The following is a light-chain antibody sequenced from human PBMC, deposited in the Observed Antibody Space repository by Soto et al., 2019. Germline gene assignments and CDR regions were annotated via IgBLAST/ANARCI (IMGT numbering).Light chain of an antibody. Sequence: EIVLTQSPGTLSLSPGEGATLSCRASQSVSSTYLAWYQQKRGQAPRLLIYGASSRATGIPDRFSGSGSGTDFTLTISRLEPEDFALYYCQQHGGSLTFGGGTKVDIK. CDR2: GAS. V-gene: IGKV3-20*01. CDR3: QQHGGSLT. J-gene: IGKJ4*01. CDR1: QSVSSTY.